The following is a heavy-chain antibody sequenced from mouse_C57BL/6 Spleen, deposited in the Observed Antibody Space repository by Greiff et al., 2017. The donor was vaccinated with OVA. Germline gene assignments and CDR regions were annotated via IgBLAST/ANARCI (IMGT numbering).Heavy chain of an antibody. D-gene: IGHD1-1*01. CDR3: TGADYYGTFAY. CDR2: IRLKSDNYAT. Sequence: EVKVEESGGGLVQPGGSMKLSCVASGFTFSNYWMNWVRQSPEKGLEWVAQIRLKSDNYATHYAESVKGRFTISRDDSKSSVYLQMNNLRAEDTGIYYCTGADYYGTFAYWGQGTLVTVSA. V-gene: IGHV6-3*01. CDR1: GFTFSNYW. J-gene: IGHJ3*01.